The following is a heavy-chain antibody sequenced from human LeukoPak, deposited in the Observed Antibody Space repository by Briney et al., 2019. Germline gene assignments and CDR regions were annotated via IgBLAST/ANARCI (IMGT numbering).Heavy chain of an antibody. CDR2: IGISSSTI. V-gene: IGHV3-48*01. Sequence: PGGSLRLSCAASGFILGSYSMNWVRQAPGKGLEWVSYIGISSSTIYYADSVKGRLTISRDNAKNSLYLQMNSLRGEDTAVYYCARVIKYGDYFSNYYYMDVWGKGTTVTVSS. CDR3: ARVIKYGDYFSNYYYMDV. CDR1: GFILGSYS. D-gene: IGHD4-17*01. J-gene: IGHJ6*03.